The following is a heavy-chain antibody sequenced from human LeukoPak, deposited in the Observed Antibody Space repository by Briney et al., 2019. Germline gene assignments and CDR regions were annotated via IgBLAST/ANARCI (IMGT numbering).Heavy chain of an antibody. J-gene: IGHJ4*02. V-gene: IGHV3-30*02. Sequence: PGXSLRLSCAASGFTFSSYGMHWVRQAPGKGLEWVAFIRYDGGNKYYPDSVKGRFTISRDNSKNTLYLQMNSLRPEDTAVYYCASGTKWEPDYWGQGTLVTVSS. CDR1: GFTFSSYG. CDR2: IRYDGGNK. D-gene: IGHD1-26*01. CDR3: ASGTKWEPDY.